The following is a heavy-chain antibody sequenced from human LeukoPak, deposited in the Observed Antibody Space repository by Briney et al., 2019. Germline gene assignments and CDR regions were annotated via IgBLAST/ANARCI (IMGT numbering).Heavy chain of an antibody. J-gene: IGHJ4*02. CDR2: IKQDGSEK. V-gene: IGHV3-7*01. CDR3: ARYYDILTGYCPFDY. Sequence: PGGSLRLSCAASGFTFSSYWMSWVRQAPGKGLEWVANIKQDGSEKYYVDSEKGRFTISRDNAKNSLYLQMNSLRAEDTAVYYCARYYDILTGYCPFDYWGQGTLVTVSS. CDR1: GFTFSSYW. D-gene: IGHD3-9*01.